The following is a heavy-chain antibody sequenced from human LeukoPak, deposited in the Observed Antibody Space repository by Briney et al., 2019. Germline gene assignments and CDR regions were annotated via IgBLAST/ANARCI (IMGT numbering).Heavy chain of an antibody. J-gene: IGHJ4*02. V-gene: IGHV1-69*04. CDR3: ASLGSAAVAGLGTDY. CDR1: GGTFSSYA. Sequence: SVKVSCKASGGTFSSYAISWVRQAPGQGLEWMGRIIPIFGMANYAQKFQGRVTITADKSTSTAYMELSSLRSEDTAVYYCASLGSAAVAGLGTDYWGQGTLVTVSS. CDR2: IIPIFGMA. D-gene: IGHD6-19*01.